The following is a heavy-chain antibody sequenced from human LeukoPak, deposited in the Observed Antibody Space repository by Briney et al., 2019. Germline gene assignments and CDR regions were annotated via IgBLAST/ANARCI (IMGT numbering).Heavy chain of an antibody. D-gene: IGHD1-1*01. Sequence: PSETLSLTCAVYGGSFSGYYWSWIRQPPGKGLEWIGEINHSGSTNYNPSLKSRVTISVDTSKNQFSLKLSSVTAADTAVYYCARGRWYSRGTGTREFQAIDYWGQGTLVTVSS. J-gene: IGHJ4*02. V-gene: IGHV4-34*01. CDR1: GGSFSGYY. CDR3: ARGRWYSRGTGTREFQAIDY. CDR2: INHSGST.